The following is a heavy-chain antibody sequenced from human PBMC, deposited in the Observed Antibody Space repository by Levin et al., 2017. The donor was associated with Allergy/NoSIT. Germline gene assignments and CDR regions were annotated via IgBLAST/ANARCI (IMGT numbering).Heavy chain of an antibody. J-gene: IGHJ4*02. V-gene: IGHV3-7*01. CDR3: ARNKDYGDSNDY. Sequence: GGSLRLSCAASGFTFRSSWLSRVRQGPGKGLEWVANINQDGSVKSYVGSVKGRFTISRDNAKNSLYLQMNSLRAEDTAIYYCARNKDYGDSNDYWGQGALVTVSS. CDR1: GFTFRSSW. CDR2: INQDGSVK. D-gene: IGHD4-17*01.